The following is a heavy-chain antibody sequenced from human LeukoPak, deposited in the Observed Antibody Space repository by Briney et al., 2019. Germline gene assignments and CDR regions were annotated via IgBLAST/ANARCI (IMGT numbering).Heavy chain of an antibody. CDR3: ARGNRVAGQAVAACDP. V-gene: IGHV3-74*01. CDR2: INTDGSST. CDR1: GFTFSDHW. J-gene: IGHJ5*02. Sequence: QPGGSLRLSCAASGFTFSDHWMHWVRQAPGKGLVWVSRINTDGSSTSYADSVKGRFTISRDNAKNTLFLQMNSLKTEDTAVYFCARGNRVAGQAVAACDPWGQGALVTVSS. D-gene: IGHD6-19*01.